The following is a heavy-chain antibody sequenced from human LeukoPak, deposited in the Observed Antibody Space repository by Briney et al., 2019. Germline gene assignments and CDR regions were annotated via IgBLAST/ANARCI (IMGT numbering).Heavy chain of an antibody. CDR1: GYTFTGYY. J-gene: IGHJ6*02. V-gene: IGHV1-69*04. Sequence: SVKVSCKASGYTFTGYYMHWVRQAPGQGLEWMGRIIPILGIANYAQKFQGRVTITADKSTGTAYMELSSLRSEDTAVYYCARDGRFVPAAYYYYYGMDVWGQGTTVTVSS. CDR3: ARDGRFVPAAYYYYYGMDV. D-gene: IGHD2-2*01. CDR2: IIPILGIA.